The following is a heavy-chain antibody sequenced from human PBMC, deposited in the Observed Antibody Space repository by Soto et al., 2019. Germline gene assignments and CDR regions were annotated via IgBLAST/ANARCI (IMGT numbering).Heavy chain of an antibody. V-gene: IGHV1-8*01. CDR1: GYTFTSYD. Sequence: QVQLVQSGAEVKRPGASVKVSSKASGYTFTSYDINWVRQATGEGLEWMGWMNPNSGNTGYAQKFQGRVTMTRDTSISTAYMELSSLRDEDTAVYYCAGPWNKQWGQGTPVTVSS. J-gene: IGHJ4*02. CDR3: AGPWNKQ. CDR2: MNPNSGNT. D-gene: IGHD1-1*01.